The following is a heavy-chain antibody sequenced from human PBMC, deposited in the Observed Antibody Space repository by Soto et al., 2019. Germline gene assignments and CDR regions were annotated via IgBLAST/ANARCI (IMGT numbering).Heavy chain of an antibody. V-gene: IGHV4-34*01. CDR3: ARSSVRGWSY. D-gene: IGHD3-10*02. CDR1: GGSFSGYY. Sequence: SETLSLTCAVYGGSFSGYYWTWIRQPLGKGLEWIGEITHSGSTNYNPSLKSRVTISVDTSKNQFSLNLNSVTAADTAVYYCARSSVRGWSYWGQGTLVTVSS. J-gene: IGHJ4*02. CDR2: ITHSGST.